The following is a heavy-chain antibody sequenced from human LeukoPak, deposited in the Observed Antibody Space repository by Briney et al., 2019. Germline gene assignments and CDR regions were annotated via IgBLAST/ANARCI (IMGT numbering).Heavy chain of an antibody. J-gene: IGHJ4*02. V-gene: IGHV3-11*03. CDR2: ISSSPDYT. Sequence: GGSLTLSCSASGFPISTNYMSWVRLAPGKGLEWVSYISSSPDYTKYADSVRGRFTISRDNAKKSLSLQMTSLRAEDTAVYYCAVLSGGEWFYYWGQGNPFTVSS. CDR1: GFPISTNY. D-gene: IGHD1-26*01. CDR3: AVLSGGEWFYY.